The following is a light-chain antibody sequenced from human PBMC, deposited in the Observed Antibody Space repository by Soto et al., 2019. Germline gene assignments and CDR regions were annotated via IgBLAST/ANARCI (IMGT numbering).Light chain of an antibody. Sequence: EIVMTQSPDSLAVSLGERATLNCKSSQSVLYSSSNKDYLAWYQQKPGQPPKLLFYWASTRESGVPDRFSGSGSGTDFNFTISSLQAEDVAMYYCQQYYNTPLTFGGGTKVEIK. CDR1: QSVLYSSSNKDY. J-gene: IGKJ4*01. CDR2: WAS. V-gene: IGKV4-1*01. CDR3: QQYYNTPLT.